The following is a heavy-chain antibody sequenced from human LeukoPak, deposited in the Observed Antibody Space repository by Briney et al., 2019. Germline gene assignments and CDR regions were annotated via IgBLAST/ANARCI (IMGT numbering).Heavy chain of an antibody. CDR2: ISSSGLTT. CDR1: GFIFSSYE. CDR3: VREEAGYGLPHLDH. V-gene: IGHV3-48*03. Sequence: PGGSLRLSCAASGFIFSSYEMNWVRQAPGKGLEWISYISSSGLTTYFSDSVKGRFTISRDNAKNSLYLQINSLRAEDTGVYYCVREEAGYGLPHLDHWGQGTLVTVSS. J-gene: IGHJ4*02. D-gene: IGHD3-9*01.